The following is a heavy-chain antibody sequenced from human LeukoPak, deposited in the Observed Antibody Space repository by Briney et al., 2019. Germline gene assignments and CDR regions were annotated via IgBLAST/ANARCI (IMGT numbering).Heavy chain of an antibody. CDR1: GFTFSNYA. D-gene: IGHD3-3*01. CDR3: ARGAPRNYDFWSGPFDY. Sequence: PGGSLRLSCAASGFTFSNYAMHWVRQAPGKGLEWVALISYDGSNKFYADSVKGRFTTSRDNSKNTLYLQMNSLRGEDTAVYYCARGAPRNYDFWSGPFDYWGQGSLVTVSS. J-gene: IGHJ4*02. CDR2: ISYDGSNK. V-gene: IGHV3-30-3*01.